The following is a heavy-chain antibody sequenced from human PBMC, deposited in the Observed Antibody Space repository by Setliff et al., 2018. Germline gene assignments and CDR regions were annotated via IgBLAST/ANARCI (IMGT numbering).Heavy chain of an antibody. CDR3: ARDTEDCSGGSCYPNNWFDP. Sequence: LSLTCTVSGGSISSGGYYWSWIRQHPGKGLEWIGYIYYSGSTYCNPSLKSRVTISVDTSKNQFSLKLSSVTAADTAVYYCARDTEDCSGGSCYPNNWFDPWGQGTLVTVSS. D-gene: IGHD2-15*01. CDR1: GGSISSGGYY. J-gene: IGHJ5*02. CDR2: IYYSGST. V-gene: IGHV4-31*03.